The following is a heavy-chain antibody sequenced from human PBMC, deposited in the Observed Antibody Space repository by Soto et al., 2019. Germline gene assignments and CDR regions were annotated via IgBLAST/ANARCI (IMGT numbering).Heavy chain of an antibody. J-gene: IGHJ4*02. V-gene: IGHV3-23*01. D-gene: IGHD3-9*01. Sequence: GGSLRLSCAASGFTFSSYAMSWVRQAPGKGLEWVSAISGSGGSTYYADSVKGRFTISRDNSKNTLYLKMNSLGAEDTAVYYCANAYDILTGYYKTPLDYWGQGTLVTVSS. CDR1: GFTFSSYA. CDR3: ANAYDILTGYYKTPLDY. CDR2: ISGSGGST.